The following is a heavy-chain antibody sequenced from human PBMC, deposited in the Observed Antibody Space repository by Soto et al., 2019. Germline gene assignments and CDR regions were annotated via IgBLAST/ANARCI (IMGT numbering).Heavy chain of an antibody. Sequence: SETLSLTCAVYGGSFSGYYWSWIRQPPGKGLEWIGEINHSGSTNYNPSLKSRVTISVDTSKNQFSLKLSSVTAADTAVYYCARDPDDYGHRWFDPWGQGTLVTVSS. CDR2: INHSGST. V-gene: IGHV4-34*01. CDR1: GGSFSGYY. D-gene: IGHD4-17*01. CDR3: ARDPDDYGHRWFDP. J-gene: IGHJ5*02.